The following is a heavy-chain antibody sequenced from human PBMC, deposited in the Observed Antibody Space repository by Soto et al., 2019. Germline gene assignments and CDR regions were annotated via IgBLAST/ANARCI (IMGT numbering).Heavy chain of an antibody. CDR2: IYYSGST. D-gene: IGHD3-10*01. V-gene: IGHV4-39*01. CDR3: ARLGLSSGSYEDYYYGMDV. CDR1: GGSISSSSYY. J-gene: IGHJ6*02. Sequence: SETLSLTCTVSGGSISSSSYYWGWTRQPPGKGLEWIGSIYYSGSTYYNPSLKSRVTISVDTSKNQFSLKLSSVTAADTAVYYCARLGLSSGSYEDYYYGMDVWGQGTTVTVSS.